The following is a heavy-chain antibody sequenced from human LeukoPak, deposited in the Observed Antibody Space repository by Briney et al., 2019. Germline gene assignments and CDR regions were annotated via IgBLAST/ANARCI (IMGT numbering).Heavy chain of an antibody. Sequence: SDTLSLTCTVAGGSLNRDYWSWIRLPPGKGPEWVGYIYYSGNTKYNPSLKSRVTISVDTSQNQFSLILTSVTAADTAVYYCARHLQGPQGPFDYWGQGTLVTVSS. CDR1: GGSLNRDY. J-gene: IGHJ4*02. V-gene: IGHV4-59*08. CDR2: IYYSGNT. CDR3: ARHLQGPQGPFDY.